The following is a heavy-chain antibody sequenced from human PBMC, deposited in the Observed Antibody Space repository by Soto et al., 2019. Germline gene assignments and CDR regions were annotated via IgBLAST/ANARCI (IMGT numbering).Heavy chain of an antibody. D-gene: IGHD3-22*01. V-gene: IGHV3-53*01. CDR2: IYSGGST. Sequence: GGSLRLSCAASGFTVSSNYMSWVRQAPGKGLEWVSVIYSGGSTYYADSVKGRFTISRDNSKNTQYLQMNSLRAEDTAVYYCASQAYYYDSSGYYKSHDFDIWGQGTMVTVSS. J-gene: IGHJ3*02. CDR3: ASQAYYYDSSGYYKSHDFDI. CDR1: GFTVSSNY.